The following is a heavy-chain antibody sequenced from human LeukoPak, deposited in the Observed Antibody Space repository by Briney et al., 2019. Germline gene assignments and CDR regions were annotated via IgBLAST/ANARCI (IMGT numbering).Heavy chain of an antibody. CDR1: GFTFSHYS. CDR3: AKDGYDGSGAYIDN. D-gene: IGHD3-22*01. J-gene: IGHJ4*02. V-gene: IGHV3-30-3*01. Sequence: GGSLRLSCVASGFTFSHYSLHWVRQAPGKGLEWVTLILYDGSKKYYTDSVKGRFTISRDNSKNTLYLQMNSLRGEDTAVYHCAKDGYDGSGAYIDNWGQGTLVTVSS. CDR2: ILYDGSKK.